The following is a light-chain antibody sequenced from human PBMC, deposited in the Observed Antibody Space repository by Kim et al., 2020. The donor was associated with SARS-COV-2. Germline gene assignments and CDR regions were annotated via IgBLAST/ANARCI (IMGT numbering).Light chain of an antibody. CDR2: GTS. CDR3: QQYDNSPPLT. V-gene: IGKV3-20*01. Sequence: DIVLTQSPGTLSLSPGERATLSCRASQSVSSSYLAWYQQKPGQAPKLLIYGTSSRATGTPDRFSGSGSGTDFTLTIGRLEPEDFAVYYCQQYDNSPPLTFGGGTKVDIK. J-gene: IGKJ4*01. CDR1: QSVSSSY.